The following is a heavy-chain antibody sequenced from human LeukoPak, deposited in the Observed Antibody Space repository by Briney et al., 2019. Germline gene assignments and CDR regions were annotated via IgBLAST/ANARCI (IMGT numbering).Heavy chain of an antibody. CDR3: ARRGTTYCAVDSCHPNWFDP. J-gene: IGHJ5*02. D-gene: IGHD2-21*01. CDR1: GFTFSDYY. V-gene: IGHV3-11*03. Sequence: GGSLRLSCAASGFTFSDYYMTWIRQAPGRGLEWISYINGSSSDTNYADSVRGRFTISRDNAKNSLYLLMNSLRVEDTAVYYCARRGTTYCAVDSCHPNWFDPWGQGTLVTVSS. CDR2: INGSSSDT.